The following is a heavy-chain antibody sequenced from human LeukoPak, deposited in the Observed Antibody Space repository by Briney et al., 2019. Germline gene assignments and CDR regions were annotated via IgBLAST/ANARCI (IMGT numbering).Heavy chain of an antibody. CDR2: ISWNSGSI. V-gene: IGHV3-9*01. CDR1: GFTFDDYA. Sequence: GGSLRLSCAASGFTFDDYAMHWVRQAPGKGLEWVSGISWNSGSIGYADSVKGRFTISGDNAKNSLYLQMNGLRAEDTALYYCAKDYGPTIFGVVCDYWGQGTLVTVSS. D-gene: IGHD3-3*01. J-gene: IGHJ4*02. CDR3: AKDYGPTIFGVVCDY.